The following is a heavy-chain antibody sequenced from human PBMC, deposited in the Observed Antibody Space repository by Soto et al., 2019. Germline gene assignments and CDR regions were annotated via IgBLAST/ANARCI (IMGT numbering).Heavy chain of an antibody. J-gene: IGHJ5*02. Sequence: SETLSLTCTVSGGSITDYSWVWIRQPAGKGLEWIGRIFSSGSTNYNPSLKGRITMSLETSKNQFSLKLNSATATDTAVYFCARDQGVVVTADNWFDPWGQGILVTVS. V-gene: IGHV4-4*07. CDR1: GGSITDYS. CDR3: ARDQGVVVTADNWFDP. D-gene: IGHD2-21*02. CDR2: IFSSGST.